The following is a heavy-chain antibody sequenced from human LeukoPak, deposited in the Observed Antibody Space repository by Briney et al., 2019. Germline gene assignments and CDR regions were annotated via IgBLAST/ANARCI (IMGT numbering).Heavy chain of an antibody. CDR1: GFTFSSYA. Sequence: GGSLRLSWAASGFTFSSYAMSWVRQAPGKGLGWVSAISGSGGSTYYADSVKGRFTISRDNSKNTLYLQMNSLRAEDTAVYYCAKDLTVAGTGNYWGQGTLVTVSS. J-gene: IGHJ4*02. CDR2: ISGSGGST. D-gene: IGHD6-19*01. V-gene: IGHV3-23*01. CDR3: AKDLTVAGTGNY.